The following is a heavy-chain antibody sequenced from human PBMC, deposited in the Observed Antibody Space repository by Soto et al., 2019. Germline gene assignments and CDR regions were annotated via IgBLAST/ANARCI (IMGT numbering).Heavy chain of an antibody. V-gene: IGHV1-69*13. CDR1: GCTFSIYA. Sequence: SVKVSCKASGCTFSIYAISWVRQAPGQGLEWMGGIIPIFGTANYAQKFQGRVTITADESTSTAYMELSSLRSEDTAVYYCARAYYYDSSGSILGIDYWGQGTLVTVSS. CDR3: ARAYYYDSSGSILGIDY. D-gene: IGHD3-22*01. J-gene: IGHJ4*02. CDR2: IIPIFGTA.